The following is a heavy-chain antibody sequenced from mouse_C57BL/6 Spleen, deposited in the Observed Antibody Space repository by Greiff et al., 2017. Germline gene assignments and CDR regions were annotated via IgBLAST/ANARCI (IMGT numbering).Heavy chain of an antibody. CDR3: ARSTTMVTTGAMDY. CDR2: IYPSASET. J-gene: IGHJ4*01. CDR1: GYTFTSYW. Sequence: QVQLQQPGAELVRPGSSVKLSCKASGYTFTSYWMDWVKQRPGQGLEWIGNIYPSASETHYNQKFKDKATLTVDKSSSTAYMQLSSLTSEDSAVYYCARSTTMVTTGAMDYWGQGTSVTVSS. D-gene: IGHD2-2*01. V-gene: IGHV1-61*01.